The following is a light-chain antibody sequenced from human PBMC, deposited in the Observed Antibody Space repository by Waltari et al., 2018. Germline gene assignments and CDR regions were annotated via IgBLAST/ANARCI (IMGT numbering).Light chain of an antibody. CDR2: AAS. V-gene: IGKV1-12*01. CDR3: QQSNSFPWT. CDR1: QGVSTW. Sequence: DTQMMQSPSSVSASVGDRVTITCRASQGVSTWLAWYQRKPGKAPKLLISAASSLQSGVPSRFSGSGSGTDFTLTISSLQPEDFATYYCQQSNSFPWTFGQGTKVEIK. J-gene: IGKJ1*01.